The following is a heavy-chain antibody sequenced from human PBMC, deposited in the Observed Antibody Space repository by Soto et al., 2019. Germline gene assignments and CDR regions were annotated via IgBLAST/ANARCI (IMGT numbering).Heavy chain of an antibody. CDR2: IYDSGSF. J-gene: IGHJ4*02. Sequence: SETLSLTCTVSGASISSGDYFWSWIRQSPGKGLEWIGYIYDSGSFYYNPSLKSRVSMSVDTSKNQFSLKLRSVTAADTAVYYCAREKGYISGPKNFDYWGQGTLVTVSS. D-gene: IGHD5-12*01. CDR1: GASISSGDYF. V-gene: IGHV4-30-4*01. CDR3: AREKGYISGPKNFDY.